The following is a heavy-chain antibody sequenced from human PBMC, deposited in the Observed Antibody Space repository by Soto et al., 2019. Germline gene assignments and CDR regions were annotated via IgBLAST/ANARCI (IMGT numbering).Heavy chain of an antibody. V-gene: IGHV1-69*13. D-gene: IGHD2-15*01. CDR2: IIPIFGTA. J-gene: IGHJ6*02. Sequence: SVKVSCKASGGTFSSYAISWVRQAPGQGLEWMGGIIPIFGTANYAQKFQGRVTITADESTSTAYMELSSLRSEDTAVYYCASSLGYCSGGSCYSSYYYYGMDVWGQGTTVTVSS. CDR1: GGTFSSYA. CDR3: ASSLGYCSGGSCYSSYYYYGMDV.